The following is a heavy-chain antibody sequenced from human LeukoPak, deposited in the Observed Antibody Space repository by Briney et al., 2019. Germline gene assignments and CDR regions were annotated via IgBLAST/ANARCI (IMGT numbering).Heavy chain of an antibody. CDR1: GFTVSTDH. J-gene: IGHJ4*02. D-gene: IGHD5-24*01. Sequence: GGSLRLSCAASGFTVSTDHMSWVRQAPGKGLEWVAVSYSGGTSQYAESVKGRFTISRDNAKKSLYLQMNSLRAEDTAVYYCARVVRDGYNRIDYWGQGTLVTVSS. CDR2: SYSGGTS. V-gene: IGHV3-53*01. CDR3: ARVVRDGYNRIDY.